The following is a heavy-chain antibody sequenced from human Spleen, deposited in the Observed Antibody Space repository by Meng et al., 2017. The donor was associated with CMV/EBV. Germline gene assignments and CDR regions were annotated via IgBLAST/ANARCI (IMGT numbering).Heavy chain of an antibody. CDR3: ARGSVFYYDGTSFFYA. J-gene: IGHJ4*02. CDR1: GFTVSTNY. V-gene: IGHV3-7*01. Sequence: GESLKISCAASGFTVSTNYMSWVRQAPGKGLEWVATIKQDESEKYYVDSVKGRFTISRDNAKNSLYLQMNSLRADDTAVYYCARGSVFYYDGTSFFYAWGQGTLVTVSS. CDR2: IKQDESEK. D-gene: IGHD3-22*01.